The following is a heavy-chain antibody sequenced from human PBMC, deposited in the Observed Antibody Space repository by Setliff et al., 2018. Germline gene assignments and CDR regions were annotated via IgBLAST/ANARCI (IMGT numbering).Heavy chain of an antibody. CDR3: ARRLEPPQYYYYGMDV. CDR1: GFTFSTYY. CDR2: VHYDGVNK. D-gene: IGHD1-1*01. J-gene: IGHJ6*02. Sequence: GGSLRLSCAASGFTFSTYYMHWVRQPPGKGLEWVAFVHYDGVNKHYRDSVKGRFTISRDNSKNTLYLQMNSLRPDDTAVYYCARRLEPPQYYYYGMDVWGQGTTVTVSS. V-gene: IGHV3-30*02.